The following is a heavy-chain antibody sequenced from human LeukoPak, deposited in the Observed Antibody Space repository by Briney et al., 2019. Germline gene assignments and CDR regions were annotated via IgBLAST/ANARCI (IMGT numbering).Heavy chain of an antibody. D-gene: IGHD2-15*01. J-gene: IGHJ4*02. CDR3: AKDLSSVVVVAATPFGY. Sequence: PGGSLRLSCAASGFTFSGYAMSWVRQAPGKGLEWVSAISGSGGSTYYADSVKGRFTISRDNSKNTLYLQMNSLRAEDTAVYYCAKDLSSVVVVAATPFGYWGQGTLVTVSS. CDR1: GFTFSGYA. V-gene: IGHV3-23*01. CDR2: ISGSGGST.